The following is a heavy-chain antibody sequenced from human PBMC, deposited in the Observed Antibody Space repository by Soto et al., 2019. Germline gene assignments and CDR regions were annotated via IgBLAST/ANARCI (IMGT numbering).Heavy chain of an antibody. Sequence: GVSVKVSCKASGYTFTGYYMHWVRQAPGQGLEWMGMINPSGGSTSYAQKFQGRVTMTRDTSTSTVYMELSSLRSEDTAVYYCARRLDSPFDYWGQGTLVTVSS. CDR3: ARRLDSPFDY. CDR1: GYTFTGYY. D-gene: IGHD2-21*01. V-gene: IGHV1-46*03. CDR2: INPSGGST. J-gene: IGHJ4*02.